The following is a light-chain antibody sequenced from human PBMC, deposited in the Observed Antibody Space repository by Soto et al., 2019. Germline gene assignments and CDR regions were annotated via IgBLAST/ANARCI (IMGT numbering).Light chain of an antibody. CDR1: SSDVGSYNL. Sequence: QSVLTQPASVSGSPGQSITISCTGNSSDVGSYNLVSWYQQHPGKAPKLMIYEGSKRPSGVSNRFSGSKSGNTASLTISGLQAEDEADYYCCSYAGSSTIYVFGTGTKVTVL. J-gene: IGLJ1*01. V-gene: IGLV2-23*01. CDR2: EGS. CDR3: CSYAGSSTIYV.